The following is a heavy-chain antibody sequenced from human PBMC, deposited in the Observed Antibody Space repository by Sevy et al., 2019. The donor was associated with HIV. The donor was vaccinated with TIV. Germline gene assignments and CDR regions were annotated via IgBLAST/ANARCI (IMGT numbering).Heavy chain of an antibody. CDR2: ISSSSSYI. V-gene: IGHV3-21*01. D-gene: IGHD5-18*01. CDR3: ARAGYSLVDY. CDR1: GFTLSNHS. J-gene: IGHJ4*02. Sequence: GSLRLSCAAPGFTLSNHSMNWVRPAPGKGLEWVSSISSSSSYIYYADSVKGRFTISRDNAKNSLYLQMNSLRAEDTAVYYCARAGYSLVDYWGQGTLVTVSS.